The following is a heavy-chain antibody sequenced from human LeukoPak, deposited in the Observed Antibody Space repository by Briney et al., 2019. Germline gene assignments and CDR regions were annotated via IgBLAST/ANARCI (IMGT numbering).Heavy chain of an antibody. CDR1: GFTFRSYG. V-gene: IGHV3-48*01. Sequence: GGSLRLSCAASGFTFRSYGITWVRQAPGKGLEWVSYISSSSSTIYYADSVKGRFTISRDNAKNSPYLQMNSLRAADTAVYYCARGARYFDYWGQGTLVTVSS. J-gene: IGHJ4*02. CDR2: ISSSSSTI. CDR3: ARGARYFDY.